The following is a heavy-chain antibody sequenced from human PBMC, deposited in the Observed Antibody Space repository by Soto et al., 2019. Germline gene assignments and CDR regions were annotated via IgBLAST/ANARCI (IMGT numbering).Heavy chain of an antibody. CDR1: GFTFSSYG. J-gene: IGHJ4*02. CDR2: ISYDGSNK. V-gene: IGHV3-30*18. D-gene: IGHD4-17*01. CDR3: AKVRDIYGGLSMTFDY. Sequence: PGGSLRLSCAASGFTFSSYGMHWVRQAPGKGLEWVAVISYDGSNKYYADSVKGRFTISRDNSKNTLYLQMNSLRAEDTAVYYCAKVRDIYGGLSMTFDYWGQGTLVTVSS.